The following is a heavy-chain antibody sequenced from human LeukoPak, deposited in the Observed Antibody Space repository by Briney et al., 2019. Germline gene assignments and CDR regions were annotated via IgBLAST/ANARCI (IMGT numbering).Heavy chain of an antibody. J-gene: IGHJ5*02. CDR2: IYYSGNT. V-gene: IGHV4-59*01. D-gene: IGHD1-26*01. CDR3: ARGGNYWPQWWFDP. Sequence: SETLSLTCTVSGGSISGSYWNWIRQPPGKGLEWIGYIYYSGNTNYNPSLKSRVTISLDTSKNQFSLELNSVTPADTAVYYCARGGNYWPQWWFDPWGRGTLVSVSS. CDR1: GGSISGSY.